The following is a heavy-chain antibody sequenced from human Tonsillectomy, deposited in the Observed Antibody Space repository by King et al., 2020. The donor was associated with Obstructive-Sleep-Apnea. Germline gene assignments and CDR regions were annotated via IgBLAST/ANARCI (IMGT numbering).Heavy chain of an antibody. V-gene: IGHV1-18*01. CDR1: GYTFTSYG. J-gene: IGHJ4*02. D-gene: IGHD3-10*01. CDR3: ARDTYYYGSGSYTNFDY. CDR2: ISAYNGNT. Sequence: VQLVESGAEVKKPGASVKVSCKASGYTFTSYGISWVRQAPGQGLEWMGWISAYNGNTNYAQKLQGRVTMTTDTSTSTAYVELRSLRSDDTAVYYCARDTYYYGSGSYTNFDYWGQGTLVTVSS.